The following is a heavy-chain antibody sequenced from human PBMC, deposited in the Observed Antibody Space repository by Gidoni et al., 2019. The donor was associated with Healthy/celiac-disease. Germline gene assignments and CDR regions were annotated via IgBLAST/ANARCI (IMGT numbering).Heavy chain of an antibody. J-gene: IGHJ3*02. Sequence: EVQLVESGGALVQPGRSLRLSCAAYGFTFDDYAMHWVRQSPGKGLEWVSGISWNSGSIGYADSVKGRFTISRDNAKNSLYLQMNSLRAEDTALYYCASIAAAGRGAFDIWGQGTMVTVSS. CDR2: ISWNSGSI. D-gene: IGHD6-13*01. CDR3: ASIAAAGRGAFDI. V-gene: IGHV3-9*01. CDR1: GFTFDDYA.